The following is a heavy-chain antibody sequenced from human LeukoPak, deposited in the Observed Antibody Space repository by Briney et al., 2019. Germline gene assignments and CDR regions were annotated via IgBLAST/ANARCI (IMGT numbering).Heavy chain of an antibody. CDR2: ISAYNGNK. D-gene: IGHD2-21*02. V-gene: IGHV1-18*01. J-gene: IGHJ6*02. CDR1: GYTFTSYG. Sequence: GASVKVSCKASGYTFTSYGISWVRQAPGQGLEWMGWISAYNGNKNYAQKFQGRVTMTTGTSTSTAYMELRSLRSDDTAVYYCARALVVTAIRYYYGMDVWGQGTTVTVSS. CDR3: ARALVVTAIRYYYGMDV.